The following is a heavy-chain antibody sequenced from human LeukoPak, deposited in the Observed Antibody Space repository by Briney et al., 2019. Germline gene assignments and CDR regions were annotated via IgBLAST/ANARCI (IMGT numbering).Heavy chain of an antibody. J-gene: IGHJ4*02. CDR1: GGSFSGYY. Sequence: SETLSLTCAVYGGSFSGYYWSWIRQPPGKGLEWIGEINHSGSTNYNPSLKSRVTISVDTSKNQFPLKLSSVTAADTAVYYCARGSYDILTGYLGGLDYWGQGTLVTVSS. CDR2: INHSGST. V-gene: IGHV4-34*01. CDR3: ARGSYDILTGYLGGLDY. D-gene: IGHD3-9*01.